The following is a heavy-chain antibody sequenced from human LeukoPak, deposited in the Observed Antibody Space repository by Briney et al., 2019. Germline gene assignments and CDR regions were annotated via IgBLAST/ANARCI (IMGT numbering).Heavy chain of an antibody. J-gene: IGHJ4*02. Sequence: SETLSLTCTDSGVSISHYYWTWIRQPAGGGLEWIGRIDTSGSTNYNPSLKSRVTMSSDTSNNQFSLNLMSVDAADTAVYYCARGQWQIDYWGQGILVTVSP. CDR1: GVSISHYY. CDR3: ARGQWQIDY. CDR2: IDTSGST. V-gene: IGHV4-4*07. D-gene: IGHD6-19*01.